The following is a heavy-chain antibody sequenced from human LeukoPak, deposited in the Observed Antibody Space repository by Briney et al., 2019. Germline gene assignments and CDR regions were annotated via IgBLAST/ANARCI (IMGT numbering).Heavy chain of an antibody. V-gene: IGHV3-23*01. CDR1: GFTFSSYA. J-gene: IGHJ4*02. Sequence: GGSLRLSCAASGFTFSSYAMSWVRQAPGKGLERVSGISGSGDSTYYADSVKGRFTISRDNSKNTLYLQMNSLRAEDTAAYYCAKDRQGYCSGGSCYPSRPLDYWGQGTLVTVSS. D-gene: IGHD2-15*01. CDR3: AKDRQGYCSGGSCYPSRPLDY. CDR2: ISGSGDST.